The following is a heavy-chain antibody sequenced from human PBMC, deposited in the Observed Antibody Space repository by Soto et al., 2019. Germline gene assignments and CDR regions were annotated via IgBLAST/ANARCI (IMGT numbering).Heavy chain of an antibody. Sequence: GSLRLSCAASGFTFSSYSMNWVRQAPGKGLEWVSSISSSSSYIYYADSVKGRFTISRDNAKNSLYLQMNSLRAEDTAVYYCARGIYYDFWSGYLYGMDVWGQGTTVTV. V-gene: IGHV3-21*01. D-gene: IGHD3-3*01. J-gene: IGHJ6*02. CDR3: ARGIYYDFWSGYLYGMDV. CDR2: ISSSSSYI. CDR1: GFTFSSYS.